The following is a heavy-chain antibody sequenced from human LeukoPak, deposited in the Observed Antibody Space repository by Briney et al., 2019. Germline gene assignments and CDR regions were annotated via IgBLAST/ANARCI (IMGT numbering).Heavy chain of an antibody. D-gene: IGHD4-17*01. CDR3: TKDTGTTGEVKFDP. Sequence: SETLSLTCTVSGVSISGYYWSWIRQPAGKGLEWIGRIYTSGSTTYNPSLKSRVTMSVDTSKSQFSLNLMSVTAADTAVYYCTKDTGTTGEVKFDPWGQGTLVTVSS. V-gene: IGHV4-4*07. CDR2: IYTSGST. J-gene: IGHJ5*02. CDR1: GVSISGYY.